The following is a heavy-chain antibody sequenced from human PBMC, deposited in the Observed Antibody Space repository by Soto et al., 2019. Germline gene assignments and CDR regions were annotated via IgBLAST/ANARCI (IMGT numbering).Heavy chain of an antibody. CDR1: GFTFSSYA. CDR3: AKDSSRPVVIAKNGGY. Sequence: PGGSLRLSCAASGFTFSSYAMSWVRQAPGKGLEWVSAISGSGGSTYYADSVKGRFTISRDNSKNTLYLQMNSLRAEDTAVYYCAKDSSRPVVIAKNGGYWGQGTLVTVSS. V-gene: IGHV3-23*01. CDR2: ISGSGGST. J-gene: IGHJ4*02. D-gene: IGHD2-21*01.